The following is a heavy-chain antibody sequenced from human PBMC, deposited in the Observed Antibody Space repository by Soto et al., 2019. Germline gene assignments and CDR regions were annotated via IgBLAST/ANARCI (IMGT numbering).Heavy chain of an antibody. Sequence: TVGSLRLSCAASGLTFSSYAMSWVRQAPGKGLEWVSAISGSGGSTFYADSVKGRFTISRDNSKNTLFLQMNSLRVGDTAVYYCAGRIAVAGTLAYWGQGTRGTVSA. V-gene: IGHV3-23*01. CDR1: GLTFSSYA. J-gene: IGHJ4*02. CDR2: ISGSGGST. D-gene: IGHD6-19*01. CDR3: AGRIAVAGTLAY.